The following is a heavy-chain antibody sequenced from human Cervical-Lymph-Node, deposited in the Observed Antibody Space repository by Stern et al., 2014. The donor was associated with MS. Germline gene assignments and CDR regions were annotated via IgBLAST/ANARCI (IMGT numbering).Heavy chain of an antibody. CDR1: GFNFKNAW. V-gene: IGHV3-15*01. Sequence: EVQLVESGGGLVKPGGSLRLSCAASGFNFKNAWMSWVRQVPGKGLEWVARIKTDTDGGPTDCGVPVKGRFTISRDDSKNILFLQMNRLKIEDTGVYYCVTATLIDYWGPGVLVTVSS. J-gene: IGHJ4*02. CDR2: IKTDTDGGPT. CDR3: VTATLIDY. D-gene: IGHD2-15*01.